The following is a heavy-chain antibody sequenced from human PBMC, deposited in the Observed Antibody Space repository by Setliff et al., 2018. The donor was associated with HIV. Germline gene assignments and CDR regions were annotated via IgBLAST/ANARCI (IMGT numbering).Heavy chain of an antibody. J-gene: IGHJ4*02. V-gene: IGHV4-59*01. Sequence: PSETLSLTCTVSGGSMSSFYWSWIRQSPEKGLEWIGYIYYSGTTNYSPALESRVTIAVDTSKNQFSLRLTSVTSADTAVYYCSRGGTMAEYWGPGKVVTVSS. CDR3: SRGGTMAEY. CDR1: GGSMSSFY. CDR2: IYYSGTT. D-gene: IGHD1-7*01.